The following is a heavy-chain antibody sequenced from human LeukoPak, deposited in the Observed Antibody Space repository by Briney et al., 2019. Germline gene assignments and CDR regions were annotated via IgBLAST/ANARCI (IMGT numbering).Heavy chain of an antibody. CDR2: ICWDCLST. CDR1: GFTFDDYD. D-gene: IGHD6-19*01. V-gene: IGHV3-43*02. Sequence: GGSLRLSCAASGFTFDDYDMHWVRQAPGKGLEWVSFICWDCLSTYYSDSVKHRFTISRHNSNISLYLQMNSLRTEDTALYYCSKAPPIAVDVAFDIWGQGTMVTVSS. J-gene: IGHJ3*02. CDR3: SKAPPIAVDVAFDI.